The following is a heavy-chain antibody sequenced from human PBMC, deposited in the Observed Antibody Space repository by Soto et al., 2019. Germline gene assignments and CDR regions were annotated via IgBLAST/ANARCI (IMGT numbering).Heavy chain of an antibody. V-gene: IGHV3-23*01. CDR2: ISGSGSDT. CDR3: AKDRLASGSGVRFDP. J-gene: IGHJ5*02. CDR1: GFTFSSYA. D-gene: IGHD3-10*01. Sequence: EVQLLESGGGLVQPGGSLRLSCAASGFTFSSYAMSWVRQAPGKGLEWVSAISGSGSDTYYAGSVKGRFTISRDNSRNTLDLQMNSLRDEDAALYYCAKDRLASGSGVRFDPWGQGTLVTVSS.